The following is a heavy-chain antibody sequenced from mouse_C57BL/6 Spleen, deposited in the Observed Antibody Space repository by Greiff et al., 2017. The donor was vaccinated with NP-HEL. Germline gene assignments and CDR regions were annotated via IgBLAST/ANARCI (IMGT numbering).Heavy chain of an antibody. J-gene: IGHJ1*03. D-gene: IGHD1-1*01. V-gene: IGHV1-72*01. CDR2: IDPNSGGT. CDR1: GYTFTSYW. CDR3: ASTDGSTYWYFDV. Sequence: VQLQQPGAGLVKPGASVKLSCKASGYTFTSYWMHWVKQRPGRGLEWIGRIDPNSGGTKYNEKFKSKATLTVDKPSSTAYMQLSSLTSEDSAVYYCASTDGSTYWYFDVWGTGTTVTVSS.